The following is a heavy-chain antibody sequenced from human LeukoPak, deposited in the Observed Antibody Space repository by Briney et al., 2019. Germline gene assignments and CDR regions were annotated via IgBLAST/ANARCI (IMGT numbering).Heavy chain of an antibody. J-gene: IGHJ3*02. Sequence: SETLSLTCTVSGGSIRSYYWSWIRQPPGKGLEWIGYIYYSGSTNYNPSLKSRVTISVDTSKNQFSLKLSSVTAADTAVYYCAAALSDDSAYDYIWGSYPGGAFDIWGQGTMVTVSS. D-gene: IGHD3-16*02. CDR2: IYYSGST. V-gene: IGHV4-59*01. CDR1: GGSIRSYY. CDR3: AAALSDDSAYDYIWGSYPGGAFDI.